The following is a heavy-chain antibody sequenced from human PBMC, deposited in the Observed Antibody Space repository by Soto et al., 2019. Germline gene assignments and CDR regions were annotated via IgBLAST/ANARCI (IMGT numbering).Heavy chain of an antibody. CDR2: INAGNGNT. Sequence: ASVKVSCKASGYTFTSYAMHWVRQAPGQRLEWMGWINAGNGNTKYSQKFQGRVTITRDTSASTAYMELSSLRSEDTAVYYCARDSSGWYMLDYFDYWGQGTLVTVSS. CDR1: GYTFTSYA. V-gene: IGHV1-3*01. D-gene: IGHD6-19*01. J-gene: IGHJ4*02. CDR3: ARDSSGWYMLDYFDY.